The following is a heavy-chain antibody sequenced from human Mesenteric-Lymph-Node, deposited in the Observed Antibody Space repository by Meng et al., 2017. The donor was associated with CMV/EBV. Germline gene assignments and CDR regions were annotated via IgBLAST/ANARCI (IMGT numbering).Heavy chain of an antibody. J-gene: IGHJ5*02. Sequence: SGGSIVSGNWWSWVRRSPGKGLEWIGEIYHSGSSNYSPSLKSRVTMSLDKSKNQFSLRLTSATAADTAMYYCVGSSVSCNTFGCWFDPWGQGILVTVSS. CDR1: GGSIVSGNW. D-gene: IGHD3-22*01. CDR2: IYHSGSS. V-gene: IGHV4-4*02. CDR3: VGSSVSCNTFGCWFDP.